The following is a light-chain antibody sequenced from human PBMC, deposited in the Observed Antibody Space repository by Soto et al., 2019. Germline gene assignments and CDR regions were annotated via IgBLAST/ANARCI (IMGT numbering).Light chain of an antibody. CDR2: GNS. Sequence: QSVLAQPPSVSGAPGQRVTISFSNIGAAYDVHWYQQLPGTAPKLLIFGNSRRPSGVPDRFSGAKSGTSASLAITGLQAEDEADYYCQSYDRNLRGWVFGGGTKVTVL. J-gene: IGLJ3*02. CDR3: QSYDRNLRGWV. CDR1: NIGAAYD. V-gene: IGLV1-40*01.